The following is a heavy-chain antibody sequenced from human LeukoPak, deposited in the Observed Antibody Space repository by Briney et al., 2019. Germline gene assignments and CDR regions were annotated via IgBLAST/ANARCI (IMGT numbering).Heavy chain of an antibody. CDR1: GFTFSSYA. Sequence: PGGSLRLSCAASGFTFSSYAMSWVRQAPGKGLEWVSAISGSGGSTYYADSVKGRFTISRDNSKNTLYLQMNSLRAEDTAVYYCAKDQWWDYSPIDYWGQETLVTVSS. CDR2: ISGSGGST. J-gene: IGHJ4*02. CDR3: AKDQWWDYSPIDY. V-gene: IGHV3-23*01. D-gene: IGHD4-11*01.